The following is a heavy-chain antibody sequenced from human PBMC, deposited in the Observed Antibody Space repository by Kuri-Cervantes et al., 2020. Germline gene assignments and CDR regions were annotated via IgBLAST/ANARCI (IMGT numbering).Heavy chain of an antibody. Sequence: GESLKISCAASGFTFSSYSMNWVRQAPGKGLEWVSYISSSSSTIYYADSVKGRFTISRDNAKNSLYLQMNSLRAEDTAVYYCARSEDYGDSKGAFDIWGQGTMVTVSS. D-gene: IGHD4-17*01. CDR1: GFTFSSYS. CDR3: ARSEDYGDSKGAFDI. CDR2: ISSSSSTI. V-gene: IGHV3-48*01. J-gene: IGHJ3*02.